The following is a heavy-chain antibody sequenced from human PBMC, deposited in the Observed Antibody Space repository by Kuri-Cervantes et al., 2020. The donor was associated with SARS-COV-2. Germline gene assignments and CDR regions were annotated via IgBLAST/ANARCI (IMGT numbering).Heavy chain of an antibody. D-gene: IGHD5-18*01. CDR1: GYTFTSYG. V-gene: IGHV1-18*01. CDR2: IGAYNGNT. CDR3: ARVGNLDTAMVTYDP. Sequence: ASVKVSCKASGYTFTSYGISWVRQAPGQGLEWMGWIGAYNGNTNYAQKLQGRVTMTTDTSTSTAYMELRSLRSDDTAVYYCARVGNLDTAMVTYDPWGQGTLVTVSS. J-gene: IGHJ5*02.